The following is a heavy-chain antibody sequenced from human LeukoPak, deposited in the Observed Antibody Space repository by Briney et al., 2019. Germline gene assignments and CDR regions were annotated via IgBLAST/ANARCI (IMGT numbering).Heavy chain of an antibody. D-gene: IGHD3-10*01. CDR1: GGSISSGGYY. Sequence: SETLSLTCTVSGGSISSGGYYWSWIRQHPGKGLEWIGYIYYSGSTYYNPSLKSRVTISVGTSKNQFSLKLSSVTAADTAVYYCARVRTDYYGSGSYYDYWGQGTLVTVSS. V-gene: IGHV4-31*03. J-gene: IGHJ4*02. CDR2: IYYSGST. CDR3: ARVRTDYYGSGSYYDY.